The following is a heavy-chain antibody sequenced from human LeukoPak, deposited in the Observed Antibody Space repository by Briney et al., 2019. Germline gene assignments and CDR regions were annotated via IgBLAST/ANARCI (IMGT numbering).Heavy chain of an antibody. CDR2: ISYDGSNK. Sequence: GGSLRLSCAASGFTFSSYGMHWVRQAPGKELKWVALISYDGSNKYYADSVKGRFTISRDNSKNTLYLQMNSLRAEDTAVYYCAKHTVIFDAFDIWGQGTMVTVS. J-gene: IGHJ3*02. D-gene: IGHD4-17*01. CDR1: GFTFSSYG. V-gene: IGHV3-30*18. CDR3: AKHTVIFDAFDI.